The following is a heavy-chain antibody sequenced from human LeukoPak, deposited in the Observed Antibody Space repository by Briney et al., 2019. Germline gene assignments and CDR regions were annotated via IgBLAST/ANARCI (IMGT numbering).Heavy chain of an antibody. CDR2: ISWNSGSI. V-gene: IGHV3-9*03. CDR3: AKARGATITSLDAFDI. D-gene: IGHD5-12*01. Sequence: GGSLRLSCAASGFTFDDYAMHWVRQAPGKGLEWVSGISWNSGSIGYADSVKGRFTISTDNAKNSLYLQMNSLRAEDMALYYCAKARGATITSLDAFDIWGQGTMVTVSS. J-gene: IGHJ3*02. CDR1: GFTFDDYA.